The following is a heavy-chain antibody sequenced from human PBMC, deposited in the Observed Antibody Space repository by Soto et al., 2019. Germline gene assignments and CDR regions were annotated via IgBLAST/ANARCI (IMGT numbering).Heavy chain of an antibody. CDR3: ARHRVTFWFDP. CDR2: IDPSDSYI. J-gene: IGHJ5*02. D-gene: IGHD3-10*01. CDR1: GYSFSSYW. V-gene: IGHV5-10-1*03. Sequence: EVQMVQSGAEVKKPGESLRISCTGSGYSFSSYWISWVRQRPGKGLEWMGRIDPSDSYINYKPTFQGNVTISTDKSISTAYLEWSSLTASDTAMYYCARHRVTFWFDPWGQGTLVTVSS.